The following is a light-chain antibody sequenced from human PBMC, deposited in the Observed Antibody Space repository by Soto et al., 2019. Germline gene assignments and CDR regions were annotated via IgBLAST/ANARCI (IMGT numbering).Light chain of an antibody. J-gene: IGKJ1*01. V-gene: IGKV1-5*01. CDR2: DAS. CDR3: QQCYMGWT. CDR1: QSIGRF. Sequence: DIQMTQSPSTLSASGGERVTITCRASQSIGRFLAWYQHQPGKAPKLLIYDASTLESGVPSRFSGTGSGTEFTFSITSLQPEDFGTYYCQQCYMGWTFGQGTKVDFK.